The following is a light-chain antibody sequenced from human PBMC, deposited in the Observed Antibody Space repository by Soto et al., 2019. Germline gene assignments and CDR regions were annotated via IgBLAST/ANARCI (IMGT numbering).Light chain of an antibody. CDR3: CSYTGFYSYV. J-gene: IGLJ1*01. V-gene: IGLV2-11*01. CDR1: NSDVGGYNY. CDR2: DVT. Sequence: QSALTQPRSVSASPGQSVTISCTGTNSDVGGYNYVSWYQQYPGKAPKVMIYDVTKRPSGVPDRFSGSKSGNTASLTISGLQTEDEPDYYCCSYTGFYSYVFGTGTKVTVL.